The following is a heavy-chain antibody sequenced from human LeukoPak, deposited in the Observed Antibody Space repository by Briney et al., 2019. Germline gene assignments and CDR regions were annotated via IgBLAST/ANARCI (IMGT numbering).Heavy chain of an antibody. CDR1: GYTFTSYG. CDR3: TRDGYSSSSEFPNWFDP. D-gene: IGHD6-6*01. J-gene: IGHJ5*02. Sequence: ASVNVSCKASGYTFTSYGISWVRQAPGQGLEWMGWISAYNGNTNYAQKLQGRVTMTTDTSTSTAYMELRSLRSDDTAVYYCTRDGYSSSSEFPNWFDPWGQGTLVTVSS. V-gene: IGHV1-18*01. CDR2: ISAYNGNT.